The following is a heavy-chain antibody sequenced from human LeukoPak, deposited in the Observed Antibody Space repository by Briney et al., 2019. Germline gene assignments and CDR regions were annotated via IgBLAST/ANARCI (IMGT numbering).Heavy chain of an antibody. CDR3: AKAYYDSSGYSYYFDY. CDR1: GFPFSGYS. J-gene: IGHJ4*02. Sequence: GGTLRLSCAASGFPFSGYSMNWVRRAPGKGLERVSSISGSSAYVYYADSVKGRFTVSRDNAKNSLYLQMSSLRAEDTAVYYCAKAYYDSSGYSYYFDYWGQGTPVTVSS. CDR2: ISGSSAYV. V-gene: IGHV3-21*01. D-gene: IGHD3-22*01.